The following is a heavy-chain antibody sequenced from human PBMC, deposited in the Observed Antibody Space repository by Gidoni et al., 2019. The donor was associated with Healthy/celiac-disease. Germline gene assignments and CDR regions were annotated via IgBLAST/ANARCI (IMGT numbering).Heavy chain of an antibody. V-gene: IGHV3-33*01. CDR1: EFPFSSYV. D-gene: IGHD1-7*01. CDR3: ARGPWLELRPGEIDY. Sequence: QVQLVESGGGVVQPGRALRLSCAASEFPFSSYVMHWVRQAPGKGLGWVAVIWYDGSNKYYADSVKGRFTISRDNSKNTLYLQMNSLRAEDTAVYYCARGPWLELRPGEIDYWGQGTLVTVSS. J-gene: IGHJ4*02. CDR2: IWYDGSNK.